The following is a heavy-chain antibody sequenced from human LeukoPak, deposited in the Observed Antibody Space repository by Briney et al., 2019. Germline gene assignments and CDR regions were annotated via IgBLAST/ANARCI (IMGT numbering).Heavy chain of an antibody. J-gene: IGHJ4*02. CDR2: IYYSGST. D-gene: IGHD4-17*01. V-gene: IGHV4-59*08. CDR3: ARHGGAYGDYWYYFDY. Sequence: SETLSLTCTVSGGSISSYYWTWIRQPPGKGLEWIGYIYYSGSTNYNPSLKSRVTISVDTSKNHFSLKLSSVTAADTAMYYCARHGGAYGDYWYYFDYWGQGTLVTVSS. CDR1: GGSISSYY.